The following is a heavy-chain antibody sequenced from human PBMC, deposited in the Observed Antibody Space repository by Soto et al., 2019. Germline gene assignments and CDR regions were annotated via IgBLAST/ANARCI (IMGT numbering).Heavy chain of an antibody. V-gene: IGHV1-69*01. CDR3: ARDGTGTTSYYYYGMDV. CDR2: IIPIFGTA. CDR1: GGTFSSYA. Sequence: VKVSCKASGGTFSSYAISWVRQAPGQGLEWMGGIIPIFGTANYAQKFQGRVTITADESTSTAYMELSSLRSEDTAVYYCARDGTGTTSYYYYGMDVWGQGTTVTVSS. D-gene: IGHD1-7*01. J-gene: IGHJ6*02.